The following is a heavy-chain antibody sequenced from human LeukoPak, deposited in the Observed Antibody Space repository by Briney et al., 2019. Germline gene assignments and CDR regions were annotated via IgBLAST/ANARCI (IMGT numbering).Heavy chain of an antibody. CDR1: GFTFSNYA. J-gene: IGHJ5*02. V-gene: IGHV3-23*01. CDR2: INGRGGST. Sequence: GGSLRLSCAASGFTFSNYAMSWVRQAPGKGLEWVSSINGRGGSTYYADSVKGRFTISRDNSKNTLYLQMNSLRAEDTALYYCARGSWFDPWGQGTLVTVSS. CDR3: ARGSWFDP.